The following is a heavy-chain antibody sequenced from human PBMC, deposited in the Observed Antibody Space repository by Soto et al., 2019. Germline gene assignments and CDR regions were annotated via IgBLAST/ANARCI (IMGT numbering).Heavy chain of an antibody. D-gene: IGHD3-3*01. CDR1: GYSFTSYW. CDR2: IYPGDSDT. J-gene: IGHJ6*02. CDR3: ARQGVVIPPLYYYGMDV. Sequence: GESLKISCKGSGYSFTSYWIGWVRQMPGKGLEWMGIIYPGDSDTRYSPSFQGQVTISADKSISTAYLQWSSLKASDTAMYYCARQGVVIPPLYYYGMDVWGQGTTATVSS. V-gene: IGHV5-51*01.